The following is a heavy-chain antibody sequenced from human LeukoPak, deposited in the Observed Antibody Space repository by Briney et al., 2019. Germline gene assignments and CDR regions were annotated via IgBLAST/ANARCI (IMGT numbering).Heavy chain of an antibody. J-gene: IGHJ4*02. CDR2: ISYDGSNK. CDR3: ARGGWELGVYFDY. CDR1: GFTFSSYA. Sequence: GGPLRLSCAASGFTFSSYAMHWVRQAPGKGLEWVAVISYDGSNKYHADSVKGRFTISRDNSKNTLYLQMNSLRAEDTAVYYCARGGWELGVYFDYWGQGTLVTVSS. D-gene: IGHD1-26*01. V-gene: IGHV3-30-3*01.